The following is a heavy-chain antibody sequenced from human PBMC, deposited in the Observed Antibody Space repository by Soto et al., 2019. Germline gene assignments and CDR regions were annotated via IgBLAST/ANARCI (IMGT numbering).Heavy chain of an antibody. V-gene: IGHV3-23*01. CDR1: GFTFSSYA. D-gene: IGHD6-19*01. J-gene: IGHJ5*02. Sequence: GGSLRLSCAASGFTFSSYAMSWVRQAPGKGLEWVSAISGSGGSTYYADSVKGRFTISRANSKNTLYLQMNSLRAEDTAVYYCATRYSSGWYWFDPWGQGTLVTVSS. CDR2: ISGSGGST. CDR3: ATRYSSGWYWFDP.